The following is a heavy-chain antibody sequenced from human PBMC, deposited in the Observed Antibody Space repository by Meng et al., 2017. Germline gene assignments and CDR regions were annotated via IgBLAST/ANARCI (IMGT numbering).Heavy chain of an antibody. CDR3: ARLVAGTFGQLFDP. D-gene: IGHD2-15*01. CDR1: GYTFTSYA. V-gene: IGHV7-4-1*02. CDR2: INTNTGNP. Sequence: QVQLGQFGFELKKPGASGKVSCKASGYTFTSYAMNWVRQAPGQGLEWMGWINTNTGNPTYAQGFTGRFVFSLDTSVSTAYLQISSLKAEDTAVYYCARLVAGTFGQLFDPWGQGTLVTVSS. J-gene: IGHJ5*02.